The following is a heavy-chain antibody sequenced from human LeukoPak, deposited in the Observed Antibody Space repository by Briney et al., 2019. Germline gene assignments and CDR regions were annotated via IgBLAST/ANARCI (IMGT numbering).Heavy chain of an antibody. D-gene: IGHD6-25*01. CDR1: GGSISTSSYY. Sequence: SETLSLTCTVSGGSISTSSYYWGWIRQPPGKGLEWIGSIYYSGSTYYNASLKSRVTISLDTSKNQFSLGLSSVTAADTAVHYCASGSPFYGMDVWGQGTTITVSS. J-gene: IGHJ6*02. CDR2: IYYSGST. V-gene: IGHV4-39*07. CDR3: ASGSPFYGMDV.